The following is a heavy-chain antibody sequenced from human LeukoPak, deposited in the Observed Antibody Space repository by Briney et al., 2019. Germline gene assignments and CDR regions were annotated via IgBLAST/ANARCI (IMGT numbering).Heavy chain of an antibody. Sequence: PGWALRLSCAASGFTFSSYAMHWLRQAPGTGLEWVAVISYDGSNKYYADSVKGRFTISRDNSKNTLYLQMNSLTTEDTAVYYCVRAYSSGRTYFDYFDYWGQGTLVTVSS. CDR2: ISYDGSNK. J-gene: IGHJ4*02. CDR3: VRAYSSGRTYFDYFDY. CDR1: GFTFSSYA. V-gene: IGHV3-30*04. D-gene: IGHD3-22*01.